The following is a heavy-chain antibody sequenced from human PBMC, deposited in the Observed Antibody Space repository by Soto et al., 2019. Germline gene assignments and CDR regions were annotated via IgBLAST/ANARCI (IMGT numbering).Heavy chain of an antibody. V-gene: IGHV1-3*01. Sequence: ASVKVSCKTSGYNFTLYAVHWVRQAPGQRLEWMGWINGRTGETKYSQKFQGRVTFTRDTSASTAYMELKSLRSEDTAVIYCARVERCSGGSCYGPSFDFWGQGTLVTVSS. D-gene: IGHD2-15*01. CDR3: ARVERCSGGSCYGPSFDF. CDR1: GYNFTLYA. CDR2: INGRTGET. J-gene: IGHJ4*02.